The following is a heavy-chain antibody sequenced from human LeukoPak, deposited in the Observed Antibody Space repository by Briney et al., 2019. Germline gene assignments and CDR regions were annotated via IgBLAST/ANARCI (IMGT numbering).Heavy chain of an antibody. J-gene: IGHJ4*02. CDR3: ARWYRSYYFDY. Sequence: SETLSLTCAVYGGSFSGYYWSWIRQPPGKGLEWIGEINHSGSTNYNPSLKSRVTISVDTSKNPFSLKLSSVTAADTAVYYCARWYRSYYFDYWGQGTLVTVSS. D-gene: IGHD1-14*01. V-gene: IGHV4-34*01. CDR2: INHSGST. CDR1: GGSFSGYY.